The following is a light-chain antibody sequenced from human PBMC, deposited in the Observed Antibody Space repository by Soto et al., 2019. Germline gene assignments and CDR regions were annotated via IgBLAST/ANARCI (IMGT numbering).Light chain of an antibody. CDR1: QAIRTA. Sequence: AIQLTQSPSSLYASVGDRVTITCRASQAIRTALGWYQQKPGKVPKLLIYAASILQSGVPSRFSGSGSGTDFTLTISSLQPEDFATYYCQQYEDIPPTFGQGTRLEIK. J-gene: IGKJ5*01. V-gene: IGKV1-6*01. CDR2: AAS. CDR3: QQYEDIPPT.